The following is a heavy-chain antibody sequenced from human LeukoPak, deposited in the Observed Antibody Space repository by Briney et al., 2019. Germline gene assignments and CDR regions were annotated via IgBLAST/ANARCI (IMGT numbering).Heavy chain of an antibody. V-gene: IGHV1-18*01. J-gene: IGHJ4*02. D-gene: IGHD6-19*01. CDR2: IGTYNGNT. CDR1: GYTFRNYG. Sequence: GASVKVSCKASGYTFRNYGITWVRQAPGQGLEWMGWIGTYNGNTDYAQKFQGRVIMTADTSTTTAHMELRSLRSDDTAVYYCARGRLKRVPFTKVAGALGYWGQGTRVTVSS. CDR3: ARGRLKRVPFTKVAGALGY.